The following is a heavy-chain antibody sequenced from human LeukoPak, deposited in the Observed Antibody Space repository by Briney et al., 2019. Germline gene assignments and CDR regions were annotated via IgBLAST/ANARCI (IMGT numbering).Heavy chain of an antibody. Sequence: GGSLRLSCAASGFTFNNYGMHWVRQAPGKGLEWVAIIWYDGSNKYYADSVKGRFTISRDNSKTTLYLQMNSLRAEDTAVYYCARGEGGLDYWGQGTLVTVSS. J-gene: IGHJ4*02. V-gene: IGHV3-33*01. CDR1: GFTFNNYG. CDR3: ARGEGGLDY. D-gene: IGHD3-16*01. CDR2: IWYDGSNK.